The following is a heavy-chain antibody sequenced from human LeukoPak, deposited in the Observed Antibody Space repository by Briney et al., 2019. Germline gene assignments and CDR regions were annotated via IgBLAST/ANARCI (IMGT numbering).Heavy chain of an antibody. Sequence: ASVKVSCKASGGTFSSYAISWVRQAPGQGLEWMGWISAYNGNTNYAQKLQGRVTMTTDTSTSTAYMELRSLRSDDTAVYYCARSEWLVAWFDPWGQGTLVTVSS. CDR2: ISAYNGNT. J-gene: IGHJ5*02. V-gene: IGHV1-18*01. CDR3: ARSEWLVAWFDP. CDR1: GGTFSSYA. D-gene: IGHD6-19*01.